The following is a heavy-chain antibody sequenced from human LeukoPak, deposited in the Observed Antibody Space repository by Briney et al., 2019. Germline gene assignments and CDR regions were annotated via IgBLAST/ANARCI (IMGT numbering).Heavy chain of an antibody. CDR2: IGPAGDT. J-gene: IGHJ4*02. Sequence: PSGSLRVSCPASGFTCSNYVMHWVRQAAGKGLEWVSAIGPAGDTYYPGSVKGRFTISRENAKNSLYLQMNSLSAGDTAVYYCASSPAYSSSWYAIDNWGQGTLVTVSS. V-gene: IGHV3-13*01. D-gene: IGHD6-13*01. CDR3: ASSPAYSSSWYAIDN. CDR1: GFTCSNYV.